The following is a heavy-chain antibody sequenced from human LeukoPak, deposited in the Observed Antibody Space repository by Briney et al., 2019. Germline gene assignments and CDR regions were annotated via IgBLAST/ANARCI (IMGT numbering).Heavy chain of an antibody. CDR1: GFTFDTYW. D-gene: IGHD1-26*01. J-gene: IGHJ6*03. CDR3: ARIVGASPNYYYYMDV. V-gene: IGHV3-7*01. CDR2: IKQDGSEK. Sequence: GGSLRLSCAASGFTFDTYWMSWVRQAPGKGLEWVANIKQDGSEKYYVDSVKGRFTISRDNAKNSLYLQMNSLRAEDTAVYYCARIVGASPNYYYYMDVWGKGTTVTVSS.